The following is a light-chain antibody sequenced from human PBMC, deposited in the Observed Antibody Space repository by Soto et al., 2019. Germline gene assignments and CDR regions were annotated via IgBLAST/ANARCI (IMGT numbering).Light chain of an antibody. V-gene: IGKV1-39*01. J-gene: IGKJ1*01. Sequence: IQMTQSPPSLSASQGDRITINCRASQSINNFLHLYQKKPGKAPELLIFAASTLQTGVPSKFRGSGSGTDFTLTISSLQPEDFATHYCQQAYSIPRAFGQGTKV. CDR2: AAS. CDR3: QQAYSIPRA. CDR1: QSINNF.